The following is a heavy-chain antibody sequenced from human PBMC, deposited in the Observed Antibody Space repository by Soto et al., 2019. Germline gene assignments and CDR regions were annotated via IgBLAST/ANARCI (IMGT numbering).Heavy chain of an antibody. J-gene: IGHJ4*02. D-gene: IGHD2-2*01. V-gene: IGHV3-74*01. CDR2: INSDGSVT. CDR1: GFTFTNYW. CDR3: AREFSTSRPYHFDY. Sequence: EVQLVESGGGLVQPGGSLRLSCAVSGFTFTNYWMHWVRQAPGQGLVWVSRINSDGSVTNYADSVKSRFNTSRDNAKNTMYLQVNSLRAEDTGVYYCAREFSTSRPYHFDYWGPGTLVTVSS.